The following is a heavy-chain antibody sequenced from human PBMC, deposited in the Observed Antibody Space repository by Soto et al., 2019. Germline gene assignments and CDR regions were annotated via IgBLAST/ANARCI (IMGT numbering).Heavy chain of an antibody. V-gene: IGHV4-34*01. Sequence: TLSLTCTVSGGSFRGYYWGWVRQPPGKGLEWIGEINHSGSSNYHPSLKSRVTISVATSKNQFSLTVNSVTPADTAVYYCARGEITLLGGMDVWGHGTTVTVSS. CDR1: GGSFRGYY. CDR2: INHSGSS. J-gene: IGHJ6*02. CDR3: ARGEITLLGGMDV. D-gene: IGHD3-10*01.